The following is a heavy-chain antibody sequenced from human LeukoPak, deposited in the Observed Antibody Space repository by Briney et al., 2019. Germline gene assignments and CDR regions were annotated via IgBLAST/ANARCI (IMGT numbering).Heavy chain of an antibody. CDR1: GDSISSSY. CDR2: VHYTGKT. Sequence: SETLSLTCTVSGDSISSSYWSWIRLPPGKRLEWVGYVHYTGKTNYNPSLNNRATISVDMSKNQFSLTLTSVTVADTAMYYCARGYYDRSGSSNPFDSWGQGTLVTVSA. V-gene: IGHV4-59*01. CDR3: ARGYYDRSGSSNPFDS. D-gene: IGHD3-22*01. J-gene: IGHJ4*02.